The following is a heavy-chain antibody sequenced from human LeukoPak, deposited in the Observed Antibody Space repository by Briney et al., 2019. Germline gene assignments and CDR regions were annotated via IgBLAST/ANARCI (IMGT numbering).Heavy chain of an antibody. CDR2: ISYSGST. CDR1: GGSISPYY. Sequence: SETLSLTCTVSGGSISPYYWSWIRQPPGKGLEWLAYISYSGSTNYNPSLKSRVIISVDTSKNHFSLKLSSVTAADTALYYCARHENKAIASGYYYYMDVWGKGTTVTVSS. J-gene: IGHJ6*03. V-gene: IGHV4-59*08. D-gene: IGHD1/OR15-1a*01. CDR3: ARHENKAIASGYYYYMDV.